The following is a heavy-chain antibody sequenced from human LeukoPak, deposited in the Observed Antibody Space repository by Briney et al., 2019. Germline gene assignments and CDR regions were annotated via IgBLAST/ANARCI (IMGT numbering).Heavy chain of an antibody. CDR3: ARGRSFNYNDNRAHYPY. Sequence: ETGGSLRLSCSASGFTFSSYDFHWVRQVPGYGLEWVSGIGTLGDTYYLGSVKGRFTISRENAKNSLYLQMNSLRAGDTAVYYCARGRSFNYNDNRAHYPYWGQGTVVTVSS. CDR2: IGTLGDT. V-gene: IGHV3-13*01. D-gene: IGHD3-22*01. CDR1: GFTFSSYD. J-gene: IGHJ4*02.